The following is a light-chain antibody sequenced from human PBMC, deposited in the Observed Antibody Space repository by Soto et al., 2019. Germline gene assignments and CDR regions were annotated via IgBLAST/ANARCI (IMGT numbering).Light chain of an antibody. V-gene: IGLV4-69*01. CDR1: SGHRSYA. CDR3: QTWGTGIHVV. Sequence: QPVLTQSPSASASLGASVKLTWTLSSGHRSYAIAWHQQQPEEGPRFLMKLNSDGSHRKGDGIPDRFSGSSSGAERYLTISSLQSEDEADYYCQTWGTGIHVVFGGGTKLTAL. J-gene: IGLJ2*01. CDR2: LNSDGSH.